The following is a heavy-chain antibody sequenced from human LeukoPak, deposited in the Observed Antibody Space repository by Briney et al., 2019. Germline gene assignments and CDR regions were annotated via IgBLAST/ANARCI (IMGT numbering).Heavy chain of an antibody. D-gene: IGHD3-22*01. V-gene: IGHV4-59*01. CDR3: AREVYYYDSRNLAAFDI. J-gene: IGHJ3*02. CDR1: GGSISSYY. CDR2: IYYSGST. Sequence: SETLSLTCTVSGGSISSYYWSRIRQPPGKGLEWIGYIYYSGSTNYNPSLKSRVTISVDTSKNQFSLKLSSVTAADTAVYYCAREVYYYDSRNLAAFDIWGQGTMVTVSS.